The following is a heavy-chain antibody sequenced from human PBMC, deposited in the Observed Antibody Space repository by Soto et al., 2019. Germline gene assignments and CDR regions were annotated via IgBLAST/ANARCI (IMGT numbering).Heavy chain of an antibody. CDR1: GFTFSSYE. J-gene: IGHJ5*02. CDR3: ARVKWLAARPKEDWFDP. CDR2: ISSSGSTI. Sequence: LRLSCAASGFTFSSYEMNWVRQAPGKGLEWVSYISSSGSTIYYADSVKGRFTISRDNAKNSLYLQMNSLRAEDTAVYYCARVKWLAARPKEDWFDPWGQGTLVTVS. D-gene: IGHD6-6*01. V-gene: IGHV3-48*03.